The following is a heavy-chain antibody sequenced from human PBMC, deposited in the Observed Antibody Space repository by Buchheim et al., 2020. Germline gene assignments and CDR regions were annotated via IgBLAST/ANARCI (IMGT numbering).Heavy chain of an antibody. Sequence: EVQLLESGGGLVQPGGSLRLSCAASGFTFSSYAMSWVRQAPGKGLEWVSAISGSGGSTYYADSVKGRFTISRDNSKNTMYLQMISLIAEDAAVYYCARDRTRKDYGDYFDYCYYGMDVWGQGTT. J-gene: IGHJ6*02. CDR2: ISGSGGST. D-gene: IGHD4-17*01. V-gene: IGHV3-23*01. CDR3: ARDRTRKDYGDYFDYCYYGMDV. CDR1: GFTFSSYA.